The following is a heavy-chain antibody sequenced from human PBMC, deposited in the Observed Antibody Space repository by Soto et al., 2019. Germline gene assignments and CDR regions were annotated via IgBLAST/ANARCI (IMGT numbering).Heavy chain of an antibody. CDR3: ASSGLRGFDY. D-gene: IGHD3-10*01. Sequence: EVQLVESGGGLVQPGGSLRLSCAASGFTFSTYWMSWVRQAPGKGLEWVANIKQDESEKYYVDSVKGRLTIARDNAKNTLYLHLNSLRAEDTDVYYCASSGLRGFDYWGQGTLVTVSS. J-gene: IGHJ4*02. CDR1: GFTFSTYW. CDR2: IKQDESEK. V-gene: IGHV3-7*01.